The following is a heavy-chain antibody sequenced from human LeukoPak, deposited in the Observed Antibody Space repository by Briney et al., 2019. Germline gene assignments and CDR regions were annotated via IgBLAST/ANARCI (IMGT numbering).Heavy chain of an antibody. CDR1: GGSISSYY. V-gene: IGHV4-59*01. Sequence: PSETLSLTCTVSGGSISSYYWSWIRQPPGKGLEWIGYIYYSGSTNCNPSLKSRVTISVDTSKNQFSLKLSSVTAADTAVYYCARQGPYYDFWSGPDYWGQGTLVTVSS. J-gene: IGHJ4*02. D-gene: IGHD3-3*01. CDR2: IYYSGST. CDR3: ARQGPYYDFWSGPDY.